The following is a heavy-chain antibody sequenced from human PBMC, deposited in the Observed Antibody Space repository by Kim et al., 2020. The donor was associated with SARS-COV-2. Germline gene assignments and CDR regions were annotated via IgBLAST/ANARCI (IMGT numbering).Heavy chain of an antibody. CDR3: ARMPGYYDSSGYYDGYYFDY. Sequence: GGSLRLSCAASGFTFSSYEMNWVRQAPGKGLAWVSYISSSGSTIYYADSVKGRFTISRDNAKNSLYLQMNSLRAEDTAVYYCARMPGYYDSSGYYDGYYFDYWGQGTLVTVSS. J-gene: IGHJ4*02. V-gene: IGHV3-48*03. CDR2: ISSSGSTI. D-gene: IGHD3-22*01. CDR1: GFTFSSYE.